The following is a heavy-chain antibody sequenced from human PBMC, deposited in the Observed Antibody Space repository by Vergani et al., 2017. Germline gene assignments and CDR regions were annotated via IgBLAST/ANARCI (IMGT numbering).Heavy chain of an antibody. CDR3: TRHFPCGDGACLHFDH. D-gene: IGHD2-21*01. V-gene: IGHV5-51*01. Sequence: EVMLVQSGAEVKKPGESLKISCKYSESSFTSNQIAWVRQMSGKGLQWMGNINPIDSKIEYSPSFEGQFIMSVDKSITTAYLQWRSLKASDTAIYYCTRHFPCGDGACLHFDHWGQGTQVTVSS. J-gene: IGHJ4*02. CDR2: INPIDSKI. CDR1: ESSFTSNQ.